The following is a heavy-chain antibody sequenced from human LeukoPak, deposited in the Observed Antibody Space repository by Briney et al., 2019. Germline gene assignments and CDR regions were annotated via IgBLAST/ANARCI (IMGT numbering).Heavy chain of an antibody. V-gene: IGHV4-39*01. CDR2: IYYSGST. J-gene: IGHJ5*02. CDR3: ARRSISLSDWFDP. Sequence: PGGSLRLSCAASGFTFSSYWMSWARQAPGKGMEWIGSIYYSGSTYYNPSLKSRVTISVDTSKNQFSLKLSSVTAADTAVYYCARRSISLSDWFDPWGQGTLVTVSS. CDR1: GFTFSSYW. D-gene: IGHD3-3*01.